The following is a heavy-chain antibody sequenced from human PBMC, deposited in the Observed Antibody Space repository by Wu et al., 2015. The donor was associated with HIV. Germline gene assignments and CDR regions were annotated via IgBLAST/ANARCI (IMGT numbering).Heavy chain of an antibody. D-gene: IGHD3-10*01. CDR3: ARELEDPXIMVRAGFDP. Sequence: QVQLAQSGAEVKKPGSSVKVSCKGSGDTFSNYAISWVRQAPGQGLEWMGGIISIFDTVNYAQKFQGRVTITADKSTSTAYMEMSSLRSEDTAIYYCARELEDPXIMVRAGFDPWAREPSSPSPQ. CDR1: GDTFSNYA. CDR2: IISIFDTV. J-gene: IGHJ5*02. V-gene: IGHV1-69*14.